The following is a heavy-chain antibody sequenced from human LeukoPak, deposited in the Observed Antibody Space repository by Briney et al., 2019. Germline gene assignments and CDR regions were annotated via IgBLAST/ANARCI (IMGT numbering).Heavy chain of an antibody. CDR2: ISYDGSNK. V-gene: IGHV3-30*04. CDR1: GFTFSGYA. D-gene: IGHD1-26*01. CDR3: ARGYRRVGAALYYYYGMDV. Sequence: GGSLRLSCAASGFTFSGYAMHWVRQAPGKGLEWVAVISYDGSNKYYADSVKGRFTISRDNSKNTLYLQMNSLRAEDTAVYYCARGYRRVGAALYYYYGMDVWGQGTTVTVSS. J-gene: IGHJ6*02.